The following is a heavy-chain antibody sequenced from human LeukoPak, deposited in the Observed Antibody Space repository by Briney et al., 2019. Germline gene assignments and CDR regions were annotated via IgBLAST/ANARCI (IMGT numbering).Heavy chain of an antibody. CDR3: ARIRIGDSRGLDY. Sequence: PSETLSLTCTVSGASISSYYRSWIRQPPGKGLEWIGYIYYSGSTNYNPSLKSRVTISVDTSKNQFSLKLSSVTAADTAVDYCARIRIGDSRGLDYWGQGTLVTVSS. CDR2: IYYSGST. V-gene: IGHV4-59*01. CDR1: GASISSYY. D-gene: IGHD3-16*01. J-gene: IGHJ4*02.